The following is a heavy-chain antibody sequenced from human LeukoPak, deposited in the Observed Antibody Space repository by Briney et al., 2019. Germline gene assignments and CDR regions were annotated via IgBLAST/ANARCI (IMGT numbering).Heavy chain of an antibody. D-gene: IGHD5-12*01. CDR2: IYHSGST. CDR3: ARGRGYHDAFDI. Sequence: SETLSLTCAVSGGSISSGGYSWSWIRQPPGKGLEWIGYIYHSGSTYYNPSLKSRVTISVDRSKNQFSLKLSSVTAADTAVYYCARGRGYHDAFDIWGQGTMVTVSS. J-gene: IGHJ3*02. V-gene: IGHV4-30-2*01. CDR1: GGSISSGGYS.